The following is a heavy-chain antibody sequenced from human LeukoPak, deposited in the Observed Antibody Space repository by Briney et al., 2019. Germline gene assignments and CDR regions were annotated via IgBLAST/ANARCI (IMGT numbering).Heavy chain of an antibody. V-gene: IGHV3-15*01. Sequence: GGSLRLSCAASGFTFSDAWMSWVRQAPGKGLEWVGRIKSKTDGGTTDYAAPVKGKFTISRDDSKNTLYLQMNSLKTEDTAVYYCTTRGGSFSIFDYWGQGTLVTVSS. D-gene: IGHD1-26*01. J-gene: IGHJ4*02. CDR1: GFTFSDAW. CDR3: TTRGGSFSIFDY. CDR2: IKSKTDGGTT.